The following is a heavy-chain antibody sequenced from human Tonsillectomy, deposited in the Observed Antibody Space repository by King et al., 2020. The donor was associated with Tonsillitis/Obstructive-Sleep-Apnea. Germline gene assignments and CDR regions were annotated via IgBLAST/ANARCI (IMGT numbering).Heavy chain of an antibody. CDR2: IIPIFGIV. CDR1: GGTFSSYA. CDR3: ARDPLSGSYYDSLNSLDY. D-gene: IGHD1-26*01. Sequence: QLVQSGAEVKKPGSSVKVSCKASGGTFSSYAISWVRQAPGQGLEWMGRIIPIFGIVNYAQKFQGRVTLTADKSTSTAYMELSSLRSEDTAVYYCARDPLSGSYYDSLNSLDYWGQGTLVTVSS. V-gene: IGHV1-69*09. J-gene: IGHJ4*02.